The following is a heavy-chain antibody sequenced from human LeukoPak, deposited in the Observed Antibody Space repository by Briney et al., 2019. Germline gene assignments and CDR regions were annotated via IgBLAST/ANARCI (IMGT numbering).Heavy chain of an antibody. D-gene: IGHD3-3*01. J-gene: IGHJ3*02. Sequence: GGSLRLSCAASGFTFSSNYMSWVRQAPGKGLEWVSVIYSGGSTYYADSVKGRFIISRDNSKNTLYLQMNSLRAEDTAVYYCARDRVTINKDDAFDIWGQGTMVTVSS. CDR2: IYSGGST. CDR1: GFTFSSNY. CDR3: ARDRVTINKDDAFDI. V-gene: IGHV3-66*02.